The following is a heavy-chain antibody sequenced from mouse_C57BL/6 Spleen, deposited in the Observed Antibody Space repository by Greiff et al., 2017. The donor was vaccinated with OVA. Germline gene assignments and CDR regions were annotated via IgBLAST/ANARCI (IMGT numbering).Heavy chain of an antibody. V-gene: IGHV5-6*01. D-gene: IGHD2-4*01. J-gene: IGHJ3*01. Sequence: EVQVVESGGDLVKPGGSLKLSCAASGFTFSSYGMSWVRQTPDKRLEWVATISSGGSYTYYPDSVKGRFTISRDNAKNTLYLQMSSLKSEDTAMYYCGRHHYDYDGAYWGQGTLVTVSA. CDR1: GFTFSSYG. CDR2: ISSGGSYT. CDR3: GRHHYDYDGAY.